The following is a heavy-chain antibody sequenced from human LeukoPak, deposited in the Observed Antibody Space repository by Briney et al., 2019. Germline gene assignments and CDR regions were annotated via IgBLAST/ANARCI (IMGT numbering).Heavy chain of an antibody. CDR1: GFTFSSYA. D-gene: IGHD3-22*01. J-gene: IGHJ4*02. CDR2: ISVSGGST. Sequence: GGCLRLSRAASGFTFSSYAMSGVRQAPAKGLECGSAISVSGGSTYYADSVKGRFTISRDNTKNTLYLQMNSLRAEDMAVYYCAKCVYYYDSSGYYYFDYWGQGTLVTVSS. CDR3: AKCVYYYDSSGYYYFDY. V-gene: IGHV3-23*01.